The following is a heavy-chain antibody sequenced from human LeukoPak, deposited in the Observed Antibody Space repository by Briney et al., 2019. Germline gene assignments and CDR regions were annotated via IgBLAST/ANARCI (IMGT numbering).Heavy chain of an antibody. CDR2: IYHSGST. J-gene: IGHJ6*02. CDR3: ARAYYYDTYGMDV. V-gene: IGHV4-30-2*01. CDR1: GGSINSGDYS. Sequence: SETLSLTCAVSGGSINSGDYSWSWIRQPPGKGLEWIGYIYHSGSTYYNPSLKSRVTISIDRSKNQFSLKLSSVTAADTAVYYCARAYYYDTYGMDVWGQGTTVTVSS.